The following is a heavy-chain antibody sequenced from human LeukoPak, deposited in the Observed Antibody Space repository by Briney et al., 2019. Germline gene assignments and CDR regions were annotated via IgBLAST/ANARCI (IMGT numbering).Heavy chain of an antibody. V-gene: IGHV4-38-2*02. Sequence: PSETLSLTCTVSGYSISSGYYWGWVRQTPGKGLEGIASIYYSGATSYKTSLKSRLTISLDASHNQFSLKLRSVTAADTAVYYCAREDDYNAWNEYSSRDYWGQGLLVTVSS. CDR3: AREDDYNAWNEYSSRDY. CDR1: GYSISSGYY. J-gene: IGHJ4*02. CDR2: IYYSGAT. D-gene: IGHD4-11*01.